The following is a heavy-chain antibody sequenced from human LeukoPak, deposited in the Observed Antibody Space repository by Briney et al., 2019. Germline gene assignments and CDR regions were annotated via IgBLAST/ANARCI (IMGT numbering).Heavy chain of an antibody. V-gene: IGHV3-74*01. J-gene: IGHJ4*02. CDR3: ARERSGWLFDY. Sequence: GGSLRLSCAASGFTFSHYWMHWVRQVPGKGLVWVSHINNDGSSTTYADSVKGRFTISRDNAKDTLYLQMNSLRAEDTAVYYCARERSGWLFDYWGQGTLVTVSS. D-gene: IGHD6-19*01. CDR1: GFTFSHYW. CDR2: INNDGSST.